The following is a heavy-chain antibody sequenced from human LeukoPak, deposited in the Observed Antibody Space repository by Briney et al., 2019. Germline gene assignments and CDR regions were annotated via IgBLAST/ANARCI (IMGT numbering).Heavy chain of an antibody. J-gene: IGHJ4*02. Sequence: SETLSLTCVVSGYSISSGYYWGWVRQPPGKELEWIGNIYHSGSTYKNPSLKSRVTISLDTSKNQFSLRLSSVTAADTAMYYCARLSGAPVRHPIYHFDYWGQGTLVTVSS. CDR1: GYSISSGYY. CDR2: IYHSGST. D-gene: IGHD1-26*01. CDR3: ARLSGAPVRHPIYHFDY. V-gene: IGHV4-38-2*01.